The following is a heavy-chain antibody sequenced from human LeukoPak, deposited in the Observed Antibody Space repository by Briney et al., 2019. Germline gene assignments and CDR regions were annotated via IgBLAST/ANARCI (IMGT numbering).Heavy chain of an antibody. CDR1: GYTFTSYA. D-gene: IGHD2-2*01. V-gene: IGHV1-3*01. J-gene: IGHJ6*02. CDR3: ARGRCSSTSCYASYYYGMDV. Sequence: GASVKVSCKASGYTFTSYAMHWVRQAPGQRLERMGWINAGNGNTKYSQKFQGRVTITRDTSASTAYMELSSLRSEDTAVYYCARGRCSSTSCYASYYYGMDVWGQGTTVTVSS. CDR2: INAGNGNT.